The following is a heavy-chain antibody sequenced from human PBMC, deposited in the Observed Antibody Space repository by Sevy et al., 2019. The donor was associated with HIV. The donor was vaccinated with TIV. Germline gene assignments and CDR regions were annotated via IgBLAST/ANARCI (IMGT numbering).Heavy chain of an antibody. CDR3: VRAGTSVYEYYMDV. CDR2: INSDGIVR. CDR1: GFTFSSHW. V-gene: IGHV3-74*01. J-gene: IGHJ6*03. Sequence: GGSLRLSCEASGFTFSSHWVQWVRQVAGKGLEWLSRINSDGIVRVYADSVKGRFIISRDNAKNTVYLQMNNLRAEDTAVYYCVRAGTSVYEYYMDVWGKGATVTVSS. D-gene: IGHD3-22*01.